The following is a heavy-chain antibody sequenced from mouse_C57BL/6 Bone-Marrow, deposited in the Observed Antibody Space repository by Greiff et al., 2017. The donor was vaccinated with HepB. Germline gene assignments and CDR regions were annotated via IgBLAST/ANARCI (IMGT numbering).Heavy chain of an antibody. J-gene: IGHJ2*01. CDR3: ARHHSLTTVVANYFDY. Sequence: EVQLVESGGGLVKPGGSLKLSCAASGFTFSDYGMHWVRQAPEKGLEWVAYISSGSSTIYYADTVKGRFTISRDNAKNTLFLQMTSLRSEDTAMYYCARHHSLTTVVANYFDYWGQGTTLTVSS. D-gene: IGHD1-1*01. V-gene: IGHV5-17*01. CDR2: ISSGSSTI. CDR1: GFTFSDYG.